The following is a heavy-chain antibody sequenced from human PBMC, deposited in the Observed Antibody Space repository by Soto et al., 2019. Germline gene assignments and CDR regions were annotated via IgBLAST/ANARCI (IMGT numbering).Heavy chain of an antibody. CDR2: IKSKDVGGTT. J-gene: IGHJ4*02. Sequence: GSLRLSFAASGFTFSHVWMGWVRQAPGKGLEWVGRIKSKDVGGTTDYAAPVKGRFFISRDDSKNTLYLQMNSLKTEDTAVYYCTTDYGGKSFGSWGQGDLVTVSS. CDR1: GFTFSHVW. D-gene: IGHD4-17*01. CDR3: TTDYGGKSFGS. V-gene: IGHV3-15*01.